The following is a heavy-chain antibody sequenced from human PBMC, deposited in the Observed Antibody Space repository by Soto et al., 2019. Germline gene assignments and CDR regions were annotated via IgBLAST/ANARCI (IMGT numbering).Heavy chain of an antibody. CDR2: ISATGGGT. J-gene: IGHJ4*02. Sequence: RPGGSLRLSCAASGFKFSNYAMSWVRQAPGKGLEWVSLISATGGGTYYADSVKGRFTISRDNSHNTLYLQVHSLTAEDTAVYYCAKDRRAGGNSAFYFDFWGQGAQVTVSS. CDR3: AKDRRAGGNSAFYFDF. CDR1: GFKFSNYA. V-gene: IGHV3-23*01. D-gene: IGHD3-16*01.